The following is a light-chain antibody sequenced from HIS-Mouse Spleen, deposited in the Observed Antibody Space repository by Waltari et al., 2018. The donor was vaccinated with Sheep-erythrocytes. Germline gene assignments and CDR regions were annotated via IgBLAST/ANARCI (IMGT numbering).Light chain of an antibody. CDR2: EVS. J-gene: IGLJ3*02. CDR3: CSDAGSSTPWV. Sequence: QSALTQPASVSGSPGQSITISCTGTSSDVGSYNLFSWYQQHPGKAPKRMIYEVSKRPAGVSNRFAGSKSGSTASLTISGLQAEDEADYYCCSDAGSSTPWVFGGGTKLTVL. V-gene: IGLV2-23*02. CDR1: SSDVGSYNL.